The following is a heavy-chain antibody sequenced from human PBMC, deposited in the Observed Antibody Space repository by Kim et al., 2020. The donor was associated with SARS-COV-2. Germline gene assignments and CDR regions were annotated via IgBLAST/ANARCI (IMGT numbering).Heavy chain of an antibody. CDR1: GFTFSSVW. J-gene: IGHJ4*02. D-gene: IGHD6-13*01. CDR2: IKQDGGAK. V-gene: IGHV3-7*04. CDR3: ARGGYSTYDF. Sequence: GGSLRLSCAGSGFTFSSVWMSWVRQAPGKGLEWVANIKQDGGAKNYVDSVKGRFSISRDNAKKAVYLHMNSLRVEDTAVYYCARGGYSTYDFWRQGTLVT.